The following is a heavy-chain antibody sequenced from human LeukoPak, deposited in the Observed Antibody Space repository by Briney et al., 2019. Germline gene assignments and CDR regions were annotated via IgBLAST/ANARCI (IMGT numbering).Heavy chain of an antibody. CDR1: GFTFDDYG. Sequence: GGSLRLSCAASGFTFDDYGMSWVRQAPGKGLEWVSGINWNGGSTGYADSVKGRFTISRDNAKNSLYLQMNSLRAEDTALYYCARFARDLTGYYQKTFYYYSYMDVWGKGTTVTVSS. D-gene: IGHD3-9*01. J-gene: IGHJ6*03. V-gene: IGHV3-20*04. CDR2: INWNGGST. CDR3: ARFARDLTGYYQKTFYYYSYMDV.